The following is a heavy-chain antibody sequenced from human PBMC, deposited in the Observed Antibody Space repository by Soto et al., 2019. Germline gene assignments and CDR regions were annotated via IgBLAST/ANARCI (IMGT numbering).Heavy chain of an antibody. CDR1: GFTFSSYG. D-gene: IGHD6-19*01. CDR3: AKEGSSGWHDLLYYYYGMDV. V-gene: IGHV3-30*18. Sequence: GGSLRLSCAASGFTFSSYGMHWVRQAPGKGLEWVAVISYDGSNKYYADSVKGRFTISRDNSKNTLYLQMNSLRAEDTAVYYCAKEGSSGWHDLLYYYYGMDVWGQGTTVTVSS. CDR2: ISYDGSNK. J-gene: IGHJ6*02.